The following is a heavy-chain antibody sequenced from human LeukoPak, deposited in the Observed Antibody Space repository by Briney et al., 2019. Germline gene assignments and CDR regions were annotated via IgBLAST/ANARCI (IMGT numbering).Heavy chain of an antibody. CDR1: GGSISSYY. Sequence: SETLSLTCTVSGGSISSYYWSWLRQPPGKGLEWIGYIYYSGSTNYNPPLKSRVTISVDTSKNQFSLKLSSVTAADTAVYDCARDGRYVDDNWFDPWGQGTLVTVSS. J-gene: IGHJ5*02. D-gene: IGHD3-9*01. CDR2: IYYSGST. CDR3: ARDGRYVDDNWFDP. V-gene: IGHV4-59*01.